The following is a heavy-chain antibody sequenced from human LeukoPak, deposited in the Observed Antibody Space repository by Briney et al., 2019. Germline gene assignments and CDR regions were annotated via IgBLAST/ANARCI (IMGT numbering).Heavy chain of an antibody. CDR3: ARLTSITMIVVVTYDAFDI. V-gene: IGHV1-2*02. J-gene: IGHJ3*02. CDR2: INPNSGGT. D-gene: IGHD3-22*01. Sequence: GASVKVSCKASGYTFTGYYMHWVRQAPGQGLEWMGWINPNSGGTNYAQKFQGRVTMTRDTSISTAYMELSRLRSDDTAVYYCARLTSITMIVVVTYDAFDIWGQGTMVTVSS. CDR1: GYTFTGYY.